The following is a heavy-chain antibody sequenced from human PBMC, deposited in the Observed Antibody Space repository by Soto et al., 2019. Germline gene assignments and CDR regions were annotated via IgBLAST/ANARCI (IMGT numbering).Heavy chain of an antibody. CDR1: GFTFSSYS. Sequence: EVQLVESGGGLVKPGGSLRLSCAASGFTFSSYSMNWVRQAPGKGLEWVSSISSSSSYIYYADSVKGRFTMSRDNAKNSLYLQMNSLRAEDTAVYYCARGAYYYDSSGYPYWGQGTLVTVSS. D-gene: IGHD3-22*01. CDR2: ISSSSSYI. CDR3: ARGAYYYDSSGYPY. V-gene: IGHV3-21*01. J-gene: IGHJ4*02.